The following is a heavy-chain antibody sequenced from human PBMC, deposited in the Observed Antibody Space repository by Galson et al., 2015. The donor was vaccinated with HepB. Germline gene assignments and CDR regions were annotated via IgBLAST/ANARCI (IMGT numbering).Heavy chain of an antibody. CDR3: ARENPKTLELEDVAWFFDY. V-gene: IGHV1-69*13. CDR1: GGSFTNYT. J-gene: IGHJ4*02. D-gene: IGHD3-3*01. CDR2: IIPIFGTP. Sequence: SVKVSCKASGGSFTNYTFNWVRQAPGQGLEWMGGIIPIFGTPNFAQKFQGRVTITADESTTTVYMELSSLRSEDTAVYYCARENPKTLELEDVAWFFDYWGQGTLVTVSS.